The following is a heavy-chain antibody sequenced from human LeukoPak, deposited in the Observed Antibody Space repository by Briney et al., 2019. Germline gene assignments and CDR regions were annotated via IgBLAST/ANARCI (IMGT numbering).Heavy chain of an antibody. J-gene: IGHJ4*02. CDR1: GFTFSSYA. D-gene: IGHD3-3*01. V-gene: IGHV3-30*02. CDR3: AKDADDFWSGSFDY. Sequence: GGSLRLSCAASGFTFSSYAMSWVRQAPGKGLEWVAFIRYDGSNKYYADSVRGRFTISRDNSKNTLYLQMNSLRAEDTAVYYCAKDADDFWSGSFDYWGQGTLVTVSS. CDR2: IRYDGSNK.